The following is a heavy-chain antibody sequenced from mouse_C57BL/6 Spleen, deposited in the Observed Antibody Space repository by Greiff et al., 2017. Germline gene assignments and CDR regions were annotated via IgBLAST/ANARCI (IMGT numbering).Heavy chain of an antibody. CDR2: INPNNGGT. V-gene: IGHV1-26*01. CDR1: GYTFTDYY. CDR3: AKAGILGRGFAY. D-gene: IGHD4-1*01. Sequence: EVQLQQSGPELVKPGASVKISCKASGYTFTDYYMNWVKQSPGKSLEWIGDINPNNGGTSYNQKFKGKATLTVDKSSSTAYMELRSLTSEDSAVYYCAKAGILGRGFAYWGQGTLVTVSA. J-gene: IGHJ3*01.